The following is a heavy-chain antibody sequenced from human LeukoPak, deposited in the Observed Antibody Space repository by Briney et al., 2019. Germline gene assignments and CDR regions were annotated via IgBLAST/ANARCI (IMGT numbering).Heavy chain of an antibody. CDR3: ARDSYDYVWGSYRYTGGDAFDI. D-gene: IGHD3-16*02. CDR2: IYTSGST. CDR1: GRSISSYY. J-gene: IGHJ3*02. Sequence: SETLSLTCTVSGRSISSYYWSWIRQPAGKGLEWIGRIYTSGSTNYNPSLKSRVTMSVDTSKNQFSLKLSSVTAADTAVYYCARDSYDYVWGSYRYTGGDAFDIWGQGTMVTVSS. V-gene: IGHV4-4*07.